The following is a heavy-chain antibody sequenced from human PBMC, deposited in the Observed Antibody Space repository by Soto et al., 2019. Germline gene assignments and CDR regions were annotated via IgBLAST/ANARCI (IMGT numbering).Heavy chain of an antibody. CDR1: GYTFTSYH. D-gene: IGHD2-2*01. Sequence: GASVKGSCKASGYTFTSYHMDWGRQAPGQRVEWMGIINPSGGSTSYAQKFQGRVTMTRDTSTSTVYMELSSLRSEDTAVYYCARDRSLVVVPAAIGPLDYWGQGTLVTVSS. CDR2: INPSGGST. V-gene: IGHV1-46*01. J-gene: IGHJ4*02. CDR3: ARDRSLVVVPAAIGPLDY.